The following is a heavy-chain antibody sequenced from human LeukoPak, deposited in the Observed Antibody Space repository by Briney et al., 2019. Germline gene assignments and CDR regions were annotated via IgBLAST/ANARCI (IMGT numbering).Heavy chain of an antibody. Sequence: GGSLRLSCAASGLTLSNYGTHWVRQAPGKGLEWVSFIYYHGSDKYYADSVKGRFTISRDNSKNTLYLQMNSLRAEDTAVYYCARVDPYDFFFGYWGQGTLVTVSS. D-gene: IGHD3-3*01. V-gene: IGHV3-30*12. J-gene: IGHJ4*02. CDR1: GLTLSNYG. CDR2: IYYHGSDK. CDR3: ARVDPYDFFFGY.